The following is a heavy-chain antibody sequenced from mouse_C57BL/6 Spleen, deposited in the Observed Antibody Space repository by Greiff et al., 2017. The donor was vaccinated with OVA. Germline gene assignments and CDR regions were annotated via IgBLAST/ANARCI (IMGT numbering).Heavy chain of an antibody. D-gene: IGHD2-4*01. CDR3: ARSYYDYDKAMDY. CDR2: IYPRSGNT. CDR1: GYTFTSYG. V-gene: IGHV1-81*01. Sequence: QVQLKESGAELARPGASVKLSCKASGYTFTSYGISWVKQRTGQGLEWIGEIYPRSGNTYYNEKFKGKATLTADKSSSTAYMELRSLTSEDSAVYFCARSYYDYDKAMDYWGQGTSVTVSS. J-gene: IGHJ4*01.